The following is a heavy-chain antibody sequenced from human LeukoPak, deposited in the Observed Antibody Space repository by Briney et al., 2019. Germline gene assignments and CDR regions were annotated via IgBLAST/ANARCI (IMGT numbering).Heavy chain of an antibody. D-gene: IGHD7-27*01. CDR1: GGTFSSYA. Sequence: GASVKVSCKASGGTFSSYAISWVRQATGQGFEWLGWMSPNSGNTGYAQKFQGRVTMTRSTSMSTAYMELSSLKSEDTAVYYCTRGPPNWGYDFWGQGTLVTVSS. CDR2: MSPNSGNT. J-gene: IGHJ4*02. CDR3: TRGPPNWGYDF. V-gene: IGHV1-8*02.